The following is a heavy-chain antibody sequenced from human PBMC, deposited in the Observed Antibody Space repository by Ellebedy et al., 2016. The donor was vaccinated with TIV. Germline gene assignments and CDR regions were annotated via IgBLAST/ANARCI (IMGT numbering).Heavy chain of an antibody. CDR2: ISAYNGNT. D-gene: IGHD6-19*01. J-gene: IGHJ5*02. CDR3: ARQCERGAQWWFDP. CDR1: GYTFTSYG. Sequence: AASVKVSCKASGYTFTSYGISWVRQAPGQGLEWMGWISAYNGNTNYAQKLQGRVTMTTDTSASTAYMELSSLRSEDTAVYYCARQCERGAQWWFDPWGQGTLVTVSS. V-gene: IGHV1-18*01.